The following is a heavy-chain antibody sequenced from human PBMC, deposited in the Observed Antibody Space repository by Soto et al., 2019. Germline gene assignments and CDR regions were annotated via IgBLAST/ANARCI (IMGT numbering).Heavy chain of an antibody. D-gene: IGHD1-26*01. CDR1: GFTFSSYA. J-gene: IGHJ3*02. V-gene: IGHV3-23*01. Sequence: GGSLRLSCAASGFTFSSYAMSWVRQAPGKGLEWVSAISGSGGSTYYADSVKGRFTISRDNSKNTLYLQMNSLRAEDTAVYYCAKGREWELRLPLDAFDIWGQGTMVTVSS. CDR2: ISGSGGST. CDR3: AKGREWELRLPLDAFDI.